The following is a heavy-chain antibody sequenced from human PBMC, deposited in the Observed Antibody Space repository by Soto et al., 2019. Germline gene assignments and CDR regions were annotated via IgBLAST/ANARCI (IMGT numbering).Heavy chain of an antibody. V-gene: IGHV4-4*02. CDR1: DGSINNGDW. CDR2: VYRNGNT. J-gene: IGHJ4*02. CDR3: ATRGIVGPIY. D-gene: IGHD1-26*01. Sequence: QVQLQESGTGLVEPSGTLSLTCNVYDGSINNGDWCSWVRQPPGKGLEWIGEVYRNGNTNYNASLKSRVTVSVDKSRNQFSLRLTSVTPADTAVYYCATRGIVGPIYWGQGTLVTVSS.